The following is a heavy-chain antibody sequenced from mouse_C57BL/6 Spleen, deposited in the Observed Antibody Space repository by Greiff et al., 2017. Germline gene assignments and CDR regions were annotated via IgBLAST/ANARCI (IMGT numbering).Heavy chain of an antibody. Sequence: EVQLQQSGPELVKPGASVKISCKASGYTFTDYYMNWVKQSHGKSLEWIGDINPNNGGTSYNQKFKGKATLTVDKSSSTAYMELRSLTSEDSAVYYCAREGIYYGNYGDYWGQGTTLTVSS. CDR1: GYTFTDYY. CDR2: INPNNGGT. D-gene: IGHD2-1*01. J-gene: IGHJ2*01. V-gene: IGHV1-26*01. CDR3: AREGIYYGNYGDY.